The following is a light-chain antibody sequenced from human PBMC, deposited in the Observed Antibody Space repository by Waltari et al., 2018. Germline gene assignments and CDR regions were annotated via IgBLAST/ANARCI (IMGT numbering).Light chain of an antibody. CDR2: GAS. CDR3: QQYDTMPHT. J-gene: IGKJ2*01. Sequence: ENVLTQSPGTVSLSPGERATLPCRASQSLTTTSLAWYQAKPGQAPRLLIYGASSRAAGVPERFSGSGSGTEFTLIISSVAPEDFAVFYCQQYDTMPHTFGQGTKLEIK. CDR1: QSLTTTS. V-gene: IGKV3-20*01.